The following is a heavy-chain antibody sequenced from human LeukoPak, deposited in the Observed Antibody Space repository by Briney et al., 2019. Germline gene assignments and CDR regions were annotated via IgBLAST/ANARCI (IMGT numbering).Heavy chain of an antibody. CDR1: GGSISGYY. Sequence: TASETLSLTCTVSGGSISGYYWTWIRQPPGKGLEWIGQIHYSGKADYNPSLRSRITISVDTSKNQMSLKLSSVAAADTAVYYCARFGVYYDMGVWGQGTTVTVS. CDR3: ARFGVYYDMGV. D-gene: IGHD3-16*01. J-gene: IGHJ6*02. CDR2: IHYSGKA. V-gene: IGHV4-59*01.